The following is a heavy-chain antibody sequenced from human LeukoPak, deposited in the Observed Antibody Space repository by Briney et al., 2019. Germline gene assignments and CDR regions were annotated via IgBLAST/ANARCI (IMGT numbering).Heavy chain of an antibody. D-gene: IGHD6-19*01. V-gene: IGHV3-74*01. J-gene: IGHJ2*01. Sequence: PGGSLRLSCAASGFTLSTYWMHWVRQAPGKGVVWVARINSDGSSTNYADSVKGRFTISRDNAKNTLYLQMNSLRAEDTAVYYCARGQWLVSHWYFDLWGRGTLVTVSS. CDR3: ARGQWLVSHWYFDL. CDR1: GFTLSTYW. CDR2: INSDGSST.